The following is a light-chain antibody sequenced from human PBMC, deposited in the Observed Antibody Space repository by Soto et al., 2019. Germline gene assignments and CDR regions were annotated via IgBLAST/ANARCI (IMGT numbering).Light chain of an antibody. Sequence: EFVLTQSPGTLSLSPGERATLSCRSSQSVRSSLAWYQQKPGQAPRLLIYAASTRATGIPARFSGNGSGTEFTLTINSLQSEDFAVYYCQQYNTWPETFGQGTKVDIK. CDR2: AAS. CDR3: QQYNTWPET. CDR1: QSVRSS. V-gene: IGKV3-15*01. J-gene: IGKJ1*01.